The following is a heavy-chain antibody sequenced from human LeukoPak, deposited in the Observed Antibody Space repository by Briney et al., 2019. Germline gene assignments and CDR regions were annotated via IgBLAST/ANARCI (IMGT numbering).Heavy chain of an antibody. CDR3: ASYPRSIPTPPFDY. CDR2: INPNNGDT. CDR1: GYTFTSYD. J-gene: IGHJ4*02. Sequence: GASVKVSCKASGYTFTSYDINWVRQATGQGLEWMGWINPNNGDTKYAQSFLGRVTMTRDTSTTTAYMELSSLRSDDTAVYFCASYPRSIPTPPFDYWGQGTLVTVSS. V-gene: IGHV1-2*02. D-gene: IGHD2-21*01.